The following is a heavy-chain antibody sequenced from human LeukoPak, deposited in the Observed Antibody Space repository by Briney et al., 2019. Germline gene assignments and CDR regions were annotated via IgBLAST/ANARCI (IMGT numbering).Heavy chain of an antibody. Sequence: SETLSLTCTVPGGSTSSNIYYWGWIRQPPGKGLEWIGNIYYSGSTYYNPSLKSRVTISIDTSKNQFSLNLSSVTAADTAVYFCARDRIAVSDPPNWFDPWGQGTLVTVSS. J-gene: IGHJ5*02. D-gene: IGHD6-19*01. CDR1: GGSTSSNIYY. CDR3: ARDRIAVSDPPNWFDP. CDR2: IYYSGST. V-gene: IGHV4-39*07.